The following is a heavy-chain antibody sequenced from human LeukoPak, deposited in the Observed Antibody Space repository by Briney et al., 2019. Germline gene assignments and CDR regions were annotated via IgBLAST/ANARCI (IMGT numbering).Heavy chain of an antibody. V-gene: IGHV4-39*07. J-gene: IGHJ4*02. CDR2: IYYSGST. CDR3: ARGTRHDGVDY. D-gene: IGHD1-1*01. Sequence: SETLSLTCTVSGGSISSSSYYWGWIRQPPGKGLEWIGSIYYSGSTYYTPSLKSRVTISVDTSKNQFSLKLSSVTAADTAVYYCARGTRHDGVDYWGQGTLVTVSS. CDR1: GGSISSSSYY.